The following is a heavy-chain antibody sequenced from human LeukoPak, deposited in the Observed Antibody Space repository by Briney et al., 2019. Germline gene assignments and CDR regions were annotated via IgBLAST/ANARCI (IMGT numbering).Heavy chain of an antibody. CDR2: IYYSGNT. V-gene: IGHV4-39*07. J-gene: IGHJ6*03. CDR1: GGSISSSSYY. CDR3: ARRVHWHYYYYMDV. Sequence: SETLSLTCTVSGGSISSSSYYWTWIRQPPGKGLEWIGSIYYSGNTYYKSSLKSRVTIAVDTSKNQFSLKLNSVTAADTAVYYCARRVHWHYYYYMDVWGKGTTVTISS. D-gene: IGHD1-1*01.